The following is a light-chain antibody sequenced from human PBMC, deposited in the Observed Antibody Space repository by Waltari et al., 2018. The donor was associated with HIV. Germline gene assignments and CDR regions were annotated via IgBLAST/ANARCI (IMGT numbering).Light chain of an antibody. CDR2: KIS. J-gene: IGKJ2*02. CDR1: RSLMSSDGNIY. V-gene: IGKV2-30*01. CDR3: MQGTQWPCT. Sequence: VMTQSPLSLPVTLGQPASLSCQSSRSLMSSDGNIYLNWFQQRPGQSPRRLIYKISNRDSGVPDRFSGSGSATNFTLKISRVEAEDVGIYYCMQGTQWPCTFGQGTKLEIK.